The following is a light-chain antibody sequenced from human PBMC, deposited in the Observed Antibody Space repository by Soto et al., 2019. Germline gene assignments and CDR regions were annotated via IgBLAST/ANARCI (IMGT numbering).Light chain of an antibody. CDR1: SSNIGAGYD. CDR3: QSHDTSLSGYG. Sequence: QSVLTQPPSVSGAPGQRVTISCTGSSSNIGAGYDVHWYQQLPGTAPKLLIYGNTNRPSGVPDRFSGSKSGTSASLAITGLQAEDEADYYCQSHDTSLSGYGFGTGTKVTVL. J-gene: IGLJ1*01. V-gene: IGLV1-40*01. CDR2: GNT.